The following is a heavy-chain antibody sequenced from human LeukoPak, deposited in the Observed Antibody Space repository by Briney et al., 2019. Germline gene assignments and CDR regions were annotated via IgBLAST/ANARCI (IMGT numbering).Heavy chain of an antibody. V-gene: IGHV1-46*01. J-gene: IGHJ4*02. CDR1: GYILSSYY. Sequence: ASVKVSCKASGYILSSYYMHWVRQAPGQGLEWMGIINPSGGRTDYAQKFQGRVTMTRDTSTSTVYMELNSLRSEDTDLYYCARTYCGGDCNNRYFDYWGQGTLVTVSS. CDR3: ARTYCGGDCNNRYFDY. D-gene: IGHD2-21*02. CDR2: INPSGGRT.